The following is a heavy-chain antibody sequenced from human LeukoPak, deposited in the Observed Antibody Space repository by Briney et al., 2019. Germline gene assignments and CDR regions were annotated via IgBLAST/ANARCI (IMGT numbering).Heavy chain of an antibody. Sequence: ASVKVSCKASGYTFTGYYMHWVRQAPGQGLEWMGRINPNSGGTNYAQKFQGRVTMTRDTSISTAYMELSRLRSDDTAVYYCARLKRPRGGSLYFFEYWGQGTLVTVSS. CDR2: INPNSGGT. J-gene: IGHJ4*02. V-gene: IGHV1-2*06. D-gene: IGHD3-10*01. CDR1: GYTFTGYY. CDR3: ARLKRPRGGSLYFFEY.